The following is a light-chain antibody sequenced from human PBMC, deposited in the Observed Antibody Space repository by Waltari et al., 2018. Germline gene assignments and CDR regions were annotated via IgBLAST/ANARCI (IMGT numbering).Light chain of an antibody. J-gene: IGKJ2*01. Sequence: DIVMTQTPLSSPVTLGQPASISCRSSQSLVHSDGNTYLSWLHQRPGQPPRLLICKISNRFSGVPDRFSGSGAGTDFTLKISRVEAEDVGVYYCMQATRFPRSFGQGTELDIK. CDR1: QSLVHSDGNTY. CDR3: MQATRFPRS. CDR2: KIS. V-gene: IGKV2-24*01.